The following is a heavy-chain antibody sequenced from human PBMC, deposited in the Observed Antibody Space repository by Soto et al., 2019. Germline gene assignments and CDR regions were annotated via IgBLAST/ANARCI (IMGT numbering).Heavy chain of an antibody. V-gene: IGHV1-2*02. CDR3: ARGGGTIPAPLP. J-gene: IGHJ5*02. D-gene: IGHD1-1*01. CDR1: GSGLPGYF. Sequence: ASVKLYLKASGSGLPGYFGRWVRQAPGEGLEWVGYINPNSGFTKYAPRFQGRVTMTRDTSIRTAYMDLNNLRSDDTAVYFCARGGGTIPAPLPWGPGTLVTVSS. CDR2: INPNSGFT.